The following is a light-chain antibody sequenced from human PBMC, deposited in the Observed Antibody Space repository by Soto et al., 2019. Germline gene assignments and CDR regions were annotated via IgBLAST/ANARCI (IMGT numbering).Light chain of an antibody. Sequence: DIVFTQSPGTLSLSQGERATLSCRASQRVSSSYLAWYLQKPGQAPRLFIYGASSRATGIPDRFSGSRSGTDFTLTISRLEPEDFAVYYCQQYGSSPETFGQVTKMDIK. CDR3: QQYGSSPET. V-gene: IGKV3-20*01. J-gene: IGKJ1*01. CDR2: GAS. CDR1: QRVSSSY.